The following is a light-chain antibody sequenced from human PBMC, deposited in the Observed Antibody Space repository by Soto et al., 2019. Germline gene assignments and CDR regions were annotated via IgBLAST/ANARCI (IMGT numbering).Light chain of an antibody. CDR3: LQYYNWPPYT. V-gene: IGKV3-15*01. CDR2: ATS. Sequence: EIVMTQSPATLSVSPGERATLSCRASQSVSTNLAWYQQKPGQAPRLLIYATSTRATGVPARFSGSGSGTEFTLTISGLQSEDFAVYYCLQYYNWPPYTFGQGTKLEIK. CDR1: QSVSTN. J-gene: IGKJ2*01.